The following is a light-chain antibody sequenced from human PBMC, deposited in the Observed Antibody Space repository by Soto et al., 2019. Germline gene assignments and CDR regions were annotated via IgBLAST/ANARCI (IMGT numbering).Light chain of an antibody. V-gene: IGLV2-14*01. CDR1: SSDVGGYNY. Sequence: QSALTQPASVSGSPGQSITISCTGTSSDVGGYNYVSWYQQHPGKAPKLMIYDVSNRPSGVSNRFSGSKSGNTASLTISGLQAEDEADYYCSSYTSSSTLAVFGIGTKVTVL. CDR3: SSYTSSSTLAV. J-gene: IGLJ1*01. CDR2: DVS.